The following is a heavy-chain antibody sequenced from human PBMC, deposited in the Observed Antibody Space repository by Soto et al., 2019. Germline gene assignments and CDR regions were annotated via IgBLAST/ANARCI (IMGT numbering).Heavy chain of an antibody. Sequence: EVQLVESGGGLVQPGGSLKLSCAASGFTFSGSAMHWVRQASGKGLEWVGRIRSKANSYATAYAASVKGRFTISRDDSKNTAYLQMNSLKTEDTAVYYCVSSWLLSGFDYWGKGTLVTVSS. V-gene: IGHV3-73*01. J-gene: IGHJ4*02. CDR3: VSSWLLSGFDY. CDR1: GFTFSGSA. D-gene: IGHD6-13*01. CDR2: IRSKANSYAT.